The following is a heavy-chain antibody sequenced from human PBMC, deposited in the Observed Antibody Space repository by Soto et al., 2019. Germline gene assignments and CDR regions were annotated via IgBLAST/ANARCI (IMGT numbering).Heavy chain of an antibody. CDR1: GFTFSSYG. CDR3: ARSLYSRRWYGRNGMDV. Sequence: GGSLRLSCAASGFTFSSYGMHWVRQAPGKGLEWVAVIWYDGSNKYYADSVKGRFTISRDNSKNTLYLQMNSLRAEDTAVYYCARSLYSRRWYGRNGMDVWGQGTTVTVSS. V-gene: IGHV3-33*01. J-gene: IGHJ6*02. CDR2: IWYDGSNK. D-gene: IGHD6-13*01.